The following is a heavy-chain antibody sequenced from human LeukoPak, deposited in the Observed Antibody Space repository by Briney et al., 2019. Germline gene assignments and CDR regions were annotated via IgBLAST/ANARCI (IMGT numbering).Heavy chain of an antibody. D-gene: IGHD5-18*01. Sequence: PSETLSLTSTVSGGSLRNYYWSWIRQPAGKGLEWIGRIYPSRSTNYNPSLESRVTMSVDTSKNQFSLKLSSVTAADTAVYYCARADYSYVSYWGQGTLVTVSS. V-gene: IGHV4-4*07. CDR3: ARADYSYVSY. CDR1: GGSLRNYY. CDR2: IYPSRST. J-gene: IGHJ4*02.